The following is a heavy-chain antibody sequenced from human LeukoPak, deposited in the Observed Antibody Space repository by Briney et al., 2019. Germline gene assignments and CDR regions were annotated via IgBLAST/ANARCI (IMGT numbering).Heavy chain of an antibody. J-gene: IGHJ4*02. CDR2: IYYSGST. CDR3: ARDERDYDSSGYYAY. CDR1: GGSISSGDYY. Sequence: SQTLSLTCTVSGGSISSGDYYWSWISQHPGKGLEWIGYIYYSGSTYYNPSLKSRVTISVDTSKNQFSLKLSSVTAADTAVYYCARDERDYDSSGYYAYWGQGTLVTVSS. D-gene: IGHD3-22*01. V-gene: IGHV4-31*03.